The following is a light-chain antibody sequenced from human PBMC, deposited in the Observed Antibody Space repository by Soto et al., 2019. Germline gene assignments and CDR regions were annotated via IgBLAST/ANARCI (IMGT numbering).Light chain of an antibody. CDR3: QQYGTSPPYT. CDR2: GAS. Sequence: EIVLTQSPGTLSLSPGERATLSCRASQSVSSSYLAWYQQKPGQAPRLLIYGASSRATGVPDRFSGSGSGTDFTLTISRLEPEHFAVYYCQQYGTSPPYTFGQGTKLEIK. CDR1: QSVSSSY. V-gene: IGKV3-20*01. J-gene: IGKJ2*01.